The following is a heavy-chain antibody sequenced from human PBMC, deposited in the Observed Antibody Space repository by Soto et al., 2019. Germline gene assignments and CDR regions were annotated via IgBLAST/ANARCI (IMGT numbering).Heavy chain of an antibody. V-gene: IGHV1-46*01. CDR1: GYAFTSYY. CDR2: INPIDAST. J-gene: IGHJ6*02. CDR3: ARKGYTYRKSGLDV. D-gene: IGHD5-18*01. Sequence: QAHLEQSGTEVKNPGASVKVSCKASGYAFTSYYMHWVRQTPGQGLEWVGVINPIDASTRYTQKFQDRVTLTTDTSTSTVYLELSSLKSDDTAVYYCARKGYTYRKSGLDVWGQGTTVIVSS.